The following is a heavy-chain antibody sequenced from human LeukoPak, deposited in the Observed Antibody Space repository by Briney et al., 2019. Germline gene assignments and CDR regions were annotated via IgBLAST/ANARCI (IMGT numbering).Heavy chain of an antibody. J-gene: IGHJ5*02. V-gene: IGHV4-4*07. CDR3: ARGTTVTTWYNWFDP. CDR1: GGSISSYY. CDR2: IYTSGST. Sequence: SETLSLTCTVSGGSISSYYWGWIRQPAGKGLEWIGRIYTSGSTNYNPSLKSRVTMSVDTSKNQFSLKLSSVTAADTAVYYCARGTTVTTWYNWFDPWGQGTLVTVSS. D-gene: IGHD4-11*01.